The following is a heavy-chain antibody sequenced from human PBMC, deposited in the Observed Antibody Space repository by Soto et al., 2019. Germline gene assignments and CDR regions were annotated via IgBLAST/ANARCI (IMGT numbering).Heavy chain of an antibody. V-gene: IGHV3-23*01. CDR2: ISGSGETT. Sequence: EVKLLESGGGLVQPGGSLRLSCAASGFTFSSYSMSWVRQAPGKGLEWVSTISGSGETTYYADSVKGRFTMSRDNSRNTLYLQLNSLRAEDTAVYYCASKLTFGASSDYWGQGTLVTVSS. J-gene: IGHJ4*02. CDR3: ASKLTFGASSDY. D-gene: IGHD3-10*01. CDR1: GFTFSSYS.